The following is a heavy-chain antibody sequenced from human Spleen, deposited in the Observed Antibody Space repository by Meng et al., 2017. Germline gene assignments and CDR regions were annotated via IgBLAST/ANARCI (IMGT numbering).Heavy chain of an antibody. CDR2: ISISGDRT. J-gene: IGHJ3*02. CDR3: TMYTSGHI. V-gene: IGHV3-23*01. Sequence: GGSLRLSCAVSGFTFSNSAMSWVRQAPGKGLEWVSGISISGDRTYYVDSVKGRFTISRDNTKNTVYLQMNSLITEDTALYYCTMYTSGHIWGQGTMVTVSS. D-gene: IGHD6-19*01. CDR1: GFTFSNSA.